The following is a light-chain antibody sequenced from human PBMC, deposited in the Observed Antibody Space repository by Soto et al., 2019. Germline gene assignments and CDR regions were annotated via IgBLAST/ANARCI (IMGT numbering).Light chain of an antibody. CDR1: QSVSNY. Sequence: LPPYPGTLSLSPGERAHLSCRASQSVSNYVAWYQQKPGQAPRLLIYDASNRATGIPARFSGSGSGTDFTLTISSLQPDDFATYYCQQYNSYWTFAQRTKVDIK. J-gene: IGKJ1*01. CDR3: QQYNSYWT. V-gene: IGKV3-11*01. CDR2: DAS.